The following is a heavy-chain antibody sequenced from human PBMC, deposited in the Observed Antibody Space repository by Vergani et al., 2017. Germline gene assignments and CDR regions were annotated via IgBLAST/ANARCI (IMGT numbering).Heavy chain of an antibody. Sequence: QVQLQQWGAGLLKPSETLSLTCAVYGGSFSGYYWSWIRQPPGKGLEWIGEINHSGSTNYNPSLKSRVTISVDTSKNQFSLKLSSVTAADTAVYYCARGPRASRYYDSSGYPSYYDYWGQGTLVTVSS. V-gene: IGHV4-34*01. J-gene: IGHJ4*02. CDR2: INHSGST. CDR3: ARGPRASRYYDSSGYPSYYDY. CDR1: GGSFSGYY. D-gene: IGHD3-22*01.